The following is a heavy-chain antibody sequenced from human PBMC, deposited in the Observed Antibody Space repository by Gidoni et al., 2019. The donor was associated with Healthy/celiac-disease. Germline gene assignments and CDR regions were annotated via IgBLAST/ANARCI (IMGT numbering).Heavy chain of an antibody. CDR1: VGTFSSYA. CDR2: IIPIFGTA. D-gene: IGHD6-19*01. V-gene: IGHV1-69*06. Sequence: QVQLVQSGAEVKKPGSSVKVSCKASVGTFSSYAIRWGLKAPGQGLEWMGGIIPIFGTANNAQKCQGRVTITADKSTSTAYMELSSLRSEDTAVYYCARDGEWALAVAPTDDAFDIWGQGTMVTVSS. J-gene: IGHJ3*02. CDR3: ARDGEWALAVAPTDDAFDI.